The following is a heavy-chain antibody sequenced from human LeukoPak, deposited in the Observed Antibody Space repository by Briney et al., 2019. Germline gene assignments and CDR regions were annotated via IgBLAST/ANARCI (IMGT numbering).Heavy chain of an antibody. D-gene: IGHD3-9*01. CDR2: MNPNSGNT. J-gene: IGHJ4*02. CDR3: ARGLLGILTGYLY. V-gene: IGHV1-8*01. CDR1: GYTFTTYE. Sequence: ASVKVSCKASGYTFTTYEINWVRQAAGQGLEWMGWMNPNSGNTGYAQKFQGRVTMTMDPSITTAYMELNSLKSEDTAVYYCARGLLGILTGYLYWGQGTLVTVSS.